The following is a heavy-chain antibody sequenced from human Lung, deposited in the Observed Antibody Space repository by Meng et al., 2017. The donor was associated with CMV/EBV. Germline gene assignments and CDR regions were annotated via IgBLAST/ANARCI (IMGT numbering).Heavy chain of an antibody. V-gene: IGHV4-30-4*01. D-gene: IGHD2-2*01. J-gene: IGHJ4*02. CDR1: GAAVSSGEYF. CDR3: ARGELLWDY. Sequence: VQLPESGPGLVNPSQNLSLTCTVSGAAVSSGEYFWSWIRQPPGKGLEWIGYMDYRGSTFYNPSLKSRVTISVDTSKNQFSLKLSSVTAADTAVYFCARGELLWDYWGQGTLVTVFS. CDR2: MDYRGST.